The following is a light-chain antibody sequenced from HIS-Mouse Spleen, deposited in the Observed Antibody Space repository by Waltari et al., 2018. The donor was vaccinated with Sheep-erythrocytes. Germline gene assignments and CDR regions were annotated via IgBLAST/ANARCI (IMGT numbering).Light chain of an antibody. Sequence: QSVLPQQPSASGTPGQSLTITCSASSSNLGSNSVNWYQQLPGTAPQLLIYSNNQRPSGVPDRFSGSKSGTSASLAISGLQSEDEADYYCAAWDDSLNGPVFGGGTKLTVL. J-gene: IGLJ3*02. CDR2: SNN. CDR1: SSNLGSNS. V-gene: IGLV1-44*01. CDR3: AAWDDSLNGPV.